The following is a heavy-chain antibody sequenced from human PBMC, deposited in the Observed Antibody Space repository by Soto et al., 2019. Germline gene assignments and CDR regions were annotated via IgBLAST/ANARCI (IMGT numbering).Heavy chain of an antibody. J-gene: IGHJ6*03. D-gene: IGHD2-21*02. Sequence: GGFQKNPCNGSGYSFSHLWVGWVRQVGWKGLEWMGIIFPGDSDTRYSPSFQGQVTISADKSISTAYLQWSSLKASDTAMYYCARLYGDRYYYMDVWGKGTTVTVSS. V-gene: IGHV5-51*01. CDR2: IFPGDSDT. CDR3: ARLYGDRYYYMDV. CDR1: GYSFSHLW.